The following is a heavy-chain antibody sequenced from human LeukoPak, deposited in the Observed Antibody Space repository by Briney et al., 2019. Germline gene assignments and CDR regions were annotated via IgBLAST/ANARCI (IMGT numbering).Heavy chain of an antibody. CDR1: GFTFSSYS. D-gene: IGHD3-22*01. J-gene: IGHJ4*02. CDR2: ISSSSSYI. V-gene: IGHV3-21*01. CDR3: AREKYYYDSSGYGY. Sequence: KPGGPLRLSCAASGFTFSSYSMNWVRQAPGKRLEGVSSISSSSSYIYYADSVKGRFTISRDNAKNSLYLQMNSLRADDTAVYYCAREKYYYDSSGYGYWGQGTLVTVSS.